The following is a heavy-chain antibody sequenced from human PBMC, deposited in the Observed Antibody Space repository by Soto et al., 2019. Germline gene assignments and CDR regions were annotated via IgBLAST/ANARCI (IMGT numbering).Heavy chain of an antibody. Sequence: SETLSLTCTVSGGSVSSGSYYWSWIRQPPGKGLEWIGYIYYSGSTNYNPSLKSRVTISVDTSKNQFSLKLSSVTAADTAVYYCARRRGFIDYWGQGTLVTVSS. CDR2: IYYSGST. D-gene: IGHD5-12*01. CDR3: ARRRGFIDY. V-gene: IGHV4-61*01. J-gene: IGHJ4*02. CDR1: GGSVSSGSYY.